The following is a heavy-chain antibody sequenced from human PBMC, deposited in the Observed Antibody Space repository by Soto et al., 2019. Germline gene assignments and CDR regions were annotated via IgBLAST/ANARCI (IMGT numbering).Heavy chain of an antibody. J-gene: IGHJ3*02. CDR3: ASAPGPSDAFDI. V-gene: IGHV5-51*01. CDR1: GYSFTNYG. CDR2: IYPGDSDT. Sequence: PWVTQPNSWNGSGYSFTNYGIGWVRQMPGKGLEWMGIIYPGDSDTRYSPSFQGQVTISADKSISTAYLQWSSLKASDTAMYYCASAPGPSDAFDIWGQGKMVTVS.